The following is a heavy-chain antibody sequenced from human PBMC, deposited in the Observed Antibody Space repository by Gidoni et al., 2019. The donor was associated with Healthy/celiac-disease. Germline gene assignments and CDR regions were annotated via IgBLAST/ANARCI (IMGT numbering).Heavy chain of an antibody. CDR3: ARIGGPGIAVAGTPNYYYYGMDV. CDR1: GFTFSSYS. CDR2: ISSSSSYI. J-gene: IGHJ6*02. Sequence: EVQLVVSGGGLVKPRGSLRLACAASGFTFSSYSMNWALQATGKGLEWVSSISSSSSYIYYADSVKGRFTISRDNAKNSLYLQMNSLRAEDTAVYYCARIGGPGIAVAGTPNYYYYGMDVWGQGTTVTVSS. D-gene: IGHD6-19*01. V-gene: IGHV3-21*01.